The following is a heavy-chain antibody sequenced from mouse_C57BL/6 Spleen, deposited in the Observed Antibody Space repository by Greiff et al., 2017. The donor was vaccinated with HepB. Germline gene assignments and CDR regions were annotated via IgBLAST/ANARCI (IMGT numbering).Heavy chain of an antibody. CDR2: INPNYGTT. V-gene: IGHV1-39*01. Sequence: EVQLQESGPELVKPGASVKISCKASGYSFTDYNMNWVKQSNGKSLEWIGVINPNYGTTSYNQKFKGKATLTVDKSSSTAYMQLNSLTSEDSAVYYCASIYYYGSSLAYWGQGTLVTVSA. J-gene: IGHJ3*01. CDR3: ASIYYYGSSLAY. CDR1: GYSFTDYN. D-gene: IGHD1-1*01.